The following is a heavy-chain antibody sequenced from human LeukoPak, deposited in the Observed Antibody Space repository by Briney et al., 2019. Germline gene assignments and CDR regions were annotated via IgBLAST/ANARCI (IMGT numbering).Heavy chain of an antibody. V-gene: IGHV1-46*01. CDR1: GYTFTNYY. Sequence: ASVKVSCKASGYTFTNYYMHWVRQAPGQGLEWMGIIDPSGGSTRYAQKLQGRVTMTRDTSTSTVYMELSSLRSEDTAVYYCARAPKASSSWYGYWGQGTLVTVSS. CDR2: IDPSGGST. CDR3: ARAPKASSSWYGY. J-gene: IGHJ4*02. D-gene: IGHD6-13*01.